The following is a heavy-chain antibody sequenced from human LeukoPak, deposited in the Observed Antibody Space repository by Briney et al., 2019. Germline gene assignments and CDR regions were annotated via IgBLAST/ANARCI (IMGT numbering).Heavy chain of an antibody. V-gene: IGHV1-2*02. D-gene: IGHD2-8*01. CDR1: GYTFTDHE. Sequence: ASVKVSCKTSGYTFTDHEIYWVRHAPGQGLEWMGWIHPKSGGTKYAQNFQGRVTMTGDTSISTAYMELSRVISDDTAIYYCARNALGLSYWGQGTLVTVSS. CDR3: ARNALGLSY. CDR2: IHPKSGGT. J-gene: IGHJ4*02.